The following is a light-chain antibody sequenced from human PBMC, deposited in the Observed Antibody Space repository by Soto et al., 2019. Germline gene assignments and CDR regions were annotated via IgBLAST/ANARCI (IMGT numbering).Light chain of an antibody. Sequence: QSALTQPASVSGSPGQSITISCTGTSSDVGGYNYVSWYQQHPGKAPKLMIYDVSNQPSGDSNRFSGSKSGNTASLTISGLQAEDEAGYYCSSYTSSTVVFGGGTKLTVL. V-gene: IGLV2-14*01. J-gene: IGLJ2*01. CDR1: SSDVGGYNY. CDR2: DVS. CDR3: SSYTSSTVV.